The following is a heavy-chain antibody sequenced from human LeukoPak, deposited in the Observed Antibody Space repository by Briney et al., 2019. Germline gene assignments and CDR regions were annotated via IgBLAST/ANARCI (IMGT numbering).Heavy chain of an antibody. CDR2: IYTSGST. D-gene: IGHD3-10*01. CDR3: ARVSLVRGAPDYYFDY. CDR1: GDSISNYY. Sequence: SEPLSLPCTVSGDSISNYYWSWIRQPAGKGLEWIGRIYTSGSTNYNPSLKSRVTMSVDTSKNQFSLKLSSVTAADTAVYYCARVSLVRGAPDYYFDYWGQGTLVTVSS. V-gene: IGHV4-4*07. J-gene: IGHJ4*02.